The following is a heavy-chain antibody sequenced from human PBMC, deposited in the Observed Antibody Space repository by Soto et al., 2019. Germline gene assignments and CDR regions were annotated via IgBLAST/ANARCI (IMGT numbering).Heavy chain of an antibody. CDR3: ARERGRMTTVTTSWFDP. D-gene: IGHD4-17*01. CDR1: GYTFTSYY. J-gene: IGHJ5*02. CDR2: INPSGGST. Sequence: ASVKVSCKASGYTFTSYYMHWVRQAPGQGLEWMGIINPSGGSTSYAQKFQGRVTMTRDTSTSTVYMELSSLRSEDTAVYYCARERGRMTTVTTSWFDPWGQGTLVTVSS. V-gene: IGHV1-46*01.